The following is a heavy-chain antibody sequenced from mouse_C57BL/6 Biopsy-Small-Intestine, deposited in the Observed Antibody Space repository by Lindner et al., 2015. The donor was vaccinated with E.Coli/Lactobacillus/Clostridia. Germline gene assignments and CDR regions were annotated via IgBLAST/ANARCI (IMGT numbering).Heavy chain of an antibody. CDR1: GYAFSGYW. D-gene: IGHD1-1*01. CDR2: IYPGDGTT. CDR3: ARDYGSSYGFFDV. Sequence: VQLQESGAELVKPRASVKISCKASGYAFSGYWMNWVKQRPGKGLEWIGQIYPGDGTTDYNGKFMDKATLTADKSSRTAYMQLSSLTSEDSAVYFCARDYGSSYGFFDVWGTGTTVTVSS. J-gene: IGHJ1*03. V-gene: IGHV1-80*01.